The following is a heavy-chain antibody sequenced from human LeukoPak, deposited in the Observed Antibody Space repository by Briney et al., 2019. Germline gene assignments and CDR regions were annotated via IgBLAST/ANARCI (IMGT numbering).Heavy chain of an antibody. CDR3: ARGRRSSGWYEGDY. J-gene: IGHJ4*02. CDR1: GGSISSYY. D-gene: IGHD6-19*01. V-gene: IGHV4-59*12. Sequence: KPSETLSLTCTVSGGSISSYYWSWIRQPPGKGLEWIGYIYYSGSTNYNPSLKSRVTISVDTSKNQFSLKLSSVTAADTAVYYCARGRRSSGWYEGDYWGQGTLVTVSS. CDR2: IYYSGST.